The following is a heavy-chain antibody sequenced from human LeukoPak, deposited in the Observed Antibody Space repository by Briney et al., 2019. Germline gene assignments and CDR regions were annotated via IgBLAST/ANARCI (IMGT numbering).Heavy chain of an antibody. V-gene: IGHV4-59*01. CDR3: ARGAQGHSHGYYFDC. CDR1: GGSISNYY. Sequence: SETLSLTCTVSGGSISNYYWSWIRQPPGKGLEWIGYIYYSGSINYNPSLKSRVTISLDTSKNQFSLKLSSVTAADTAVYYCARGAQGHSHGYYFDCWGQGTLVTVSS. CDR2: IYYSGSI. D-gene: IGHD5-18*01. J-gene: IGHJ4*02.